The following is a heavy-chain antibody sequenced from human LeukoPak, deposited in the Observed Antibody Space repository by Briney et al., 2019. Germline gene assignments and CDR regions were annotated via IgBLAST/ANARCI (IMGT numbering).Heavy chain of an antibody. CDR2: ISSSGSTI. V-gene: IGHV3-48*03. CDR1: GFSFNGFE. D-gene: IGHD6-19*01. J-gene: IGHJ4*02. Sequence: PGGSLRLSCAASGFSFNGFEMSWVRQAPGKGLEWVSYISSSGSTIYYADSVKGRFTISRDNAKNSLYLQMNSLRAEDTAVYYCARGWYNSGYYCDYWGQGTLVTVSS. CDR3: ARGWYNSGYYCDY.